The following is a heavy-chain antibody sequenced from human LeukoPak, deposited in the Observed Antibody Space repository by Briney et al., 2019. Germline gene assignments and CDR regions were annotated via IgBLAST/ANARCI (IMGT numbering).Heavy chain of an antibody. CDR3: ARQAHLTGYPISDY. V-gene: IGHV4-39*01. Sequence: SETLSLTCTVSGGSISSSSYYWGWIRQPPGKGLEWIGSIYYSGSTYYNPSLKSRVTISVDTSKNQFSLKLSSVTAADTAVYYCARQAHLTGYPISDYWGQGTLVTVSS. CDR2: IYYSGST. J-gene: IGHJ4*02. CDR1: GGSISSSSYY. D-gene: IGHD3-9*01.